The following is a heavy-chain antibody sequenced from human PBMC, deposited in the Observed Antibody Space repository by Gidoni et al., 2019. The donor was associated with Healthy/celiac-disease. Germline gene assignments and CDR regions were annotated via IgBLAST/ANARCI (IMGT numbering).Heavy chain of an antibody. V-gene: IGHV3-30-3*01. CDR3: ARDCRYCSSTSCAYYFDY. D-gene: IGHD2-2*01. CDR2: ISYDGSNK. CDR1: GFTFSSYA. Sequence: QVQLVESGGGVVQPGRSLRLSCAASGFTFSSYAMHWVRQAPGKRLEWVAVISYDGSNKYYADSVKGRFTISRDNSKNTLYLQMNSLRAEDTAVYYCARDCRYCSSTSCAYYFDYWGQGTLVTVSS. J-gene: IGHJ4*02.